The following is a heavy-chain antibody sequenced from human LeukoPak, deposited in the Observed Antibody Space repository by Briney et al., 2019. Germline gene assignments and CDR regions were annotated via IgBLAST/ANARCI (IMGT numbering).Heavy chain of an antibody. CDR1: GFTFSSYS. J-gene: IGHJ4*02. CDR3: ARLDSSGYYFPGVSDY. V-gene: IGHV3-21*01. D-gene: IGHD3-22*01. Sequence: GGSLRLSCAASGFTFSSYSMNWVRQAPGKGLEWVSAISSSSTYIYNADSVKGRFTISRDNAKNSLFLQLDSLRAEDTAVYYCARLDSSGYYFPGVSDYWGQGTLVTVSS. CDR2: ISSSSTYI.